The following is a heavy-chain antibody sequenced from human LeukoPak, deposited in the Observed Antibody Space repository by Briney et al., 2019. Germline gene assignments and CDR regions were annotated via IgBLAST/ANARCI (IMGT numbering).Heavy chain of an antibody. V-gene: IGHV1-18*01. CDR2: ISAYNGNT. Sequence: GASVKVSCKSSVYTLTSYGISWVRQAPGQGLEWMGWISAYNGNTNYAQKLQGRVTMTTDTSTSTAYMELRSLRSDDTAVYYCATYSSGRIRIFNYWGQGTLVTVSS. J-gene: IGHJ4*02. CDR3: ATYSSGRIRIFNY. CDR1: VYTLTSYG. D-gene: IGHD6-19*01.